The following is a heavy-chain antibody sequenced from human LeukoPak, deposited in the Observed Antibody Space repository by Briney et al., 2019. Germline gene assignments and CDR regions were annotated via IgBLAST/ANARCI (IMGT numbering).Heavy chain of an antibody. J-gene: IGHJ4*02. Sequence: SSETLSLTCTVSGGSISSYYWSWIRQPPGKGLEWIGYIYYSGSTNYNPSLKSRVTISVDTSKNQFSLKLSSVTAADTAVYYCASYGDSSPFDYWGQGTLVTVSS. CDR2: IYYSGST. CDR1: GGSISSYY. D-gene: IGHD4-17*01. CDR3: ASYGDSSPFDY. V-gene: IGHV4-59*01.